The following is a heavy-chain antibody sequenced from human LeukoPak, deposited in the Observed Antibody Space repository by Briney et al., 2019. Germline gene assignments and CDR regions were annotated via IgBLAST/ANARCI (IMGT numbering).Heavy chain of an antibody. CDR2: TYYRSKWYN. V-gene: IGHV6-1*01. CDR1: GDSVSSNSAA. D-gene: IGHD6-19*01. J-gene: IGHJ4*02. CDR3: ARTLAGNTDY. Sequence: SQTLPLTCAISGDSVSSNSAAWNWIRQSPSRGLEWLGRTYYRSKWYNDYAVSVKSRVTINPDTSKNQLSLQLKSVTPEDTAIYYCARTLAGNTDYWGQGTLVTVSS.